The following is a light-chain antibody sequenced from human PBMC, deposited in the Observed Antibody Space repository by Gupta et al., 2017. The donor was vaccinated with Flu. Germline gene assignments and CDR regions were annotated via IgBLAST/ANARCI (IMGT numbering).Light chain of an antibody. J-gene: IGLJ3*02. V-gene: IGLV1-40*01. CDR3: QSYDSSLSGWV. CDR2: GNS. Sequence: SVLTHPPSVSGAPGQEVTTSCTGSSSNIGAGYDVHWYQQLPGTAPKLLIYGNSNRPSGVPDRFSGSKSGTSASLAITGLQAEDEADYYCQSYDSSLSGWVFGGGTKLTVL. CDR1: SSNIGAGYD.